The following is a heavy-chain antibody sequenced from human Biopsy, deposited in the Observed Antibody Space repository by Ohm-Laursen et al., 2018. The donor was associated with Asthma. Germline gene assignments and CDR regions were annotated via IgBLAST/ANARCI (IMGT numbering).Heavy chain of an antibody. J-gene: IGHJ6*02. CDR1: GFTVTTHY. V-gene: IGHV3-53*01. CDR3: ARQPIAEPGTTFYYYYGMDV. CDR2: IYSRGST. D-gene: IGHD6-13*01. Sequence: SLRLSCTATGFTVTTHYMSWVCQAPGKGLEWVSVIYSRGSTYYADYVKGRFTISRNSSKNTLFLQMDSLRAEDTAVYYCARQPIAEPGTTFYYYYGMDVWGQGTTVTVSS.